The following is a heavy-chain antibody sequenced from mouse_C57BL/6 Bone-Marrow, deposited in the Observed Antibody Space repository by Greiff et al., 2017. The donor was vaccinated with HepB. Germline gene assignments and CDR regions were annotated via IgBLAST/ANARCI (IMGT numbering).Heavy chain of an antibody. CDR3: ARERDYYGSSYSWFAY. CDR2: INPSSGYT. CDR1: GYTFTSYW. Sequence: QVHVKQSGAELAKPGASVKLSCKASGYTFTSYWMHWVKQRPGQGLEWIGYINPSSGYTKYNQKFKDKATLTADKSSSTAYMQLSSLTYEDSADYYCARERDYYGSSYSWFAYWGQGTLVNVSA. D-gene: IGHD1-1*01. J-gene: IGHJ3*01. V-gene: IGHV1-7*01.